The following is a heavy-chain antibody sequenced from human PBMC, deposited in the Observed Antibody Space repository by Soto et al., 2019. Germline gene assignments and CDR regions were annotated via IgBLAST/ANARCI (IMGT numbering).Heavy chain of an antibody. Sequence: EVQLAESGGDLVMPGGSLRLSCVASGFTFSNAWMSWVRQAPGKGLEWVARIKSKRRGETTDYAPPVQGRFTISRDDSQSTLYLQMNSLKTEDTAVYYCTTGSGMSLIPTVGYWGQGTLVTVSS. CDR3: TTGSGMSLIPTVGY. D-gene: IGHD1-1*01. CDR2: IKSKRRGETT. J-gene: IGHJ4*02. V-gene: IGHV3-15*01. CDR1: GFTFSNAW.